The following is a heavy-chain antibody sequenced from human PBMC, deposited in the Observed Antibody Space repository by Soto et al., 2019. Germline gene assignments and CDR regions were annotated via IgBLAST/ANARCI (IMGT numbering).Heavy chain of an antibody. J-gene: IGHJ5*02. CDR3: ARGGGTIFAPLP. CDR2: IDPNSGAT. CDR1: GYTFTGYY. D-gene: IGHD1-1*01. V-gene: IGHV1-2*04. Sequence: ASVKVSCKAFGYTFTGYYIHWVRQAPGQGLEWMAYIDPNSGATKYAKKFQGLVTLTRDTSIRTAYMELTSLRSDDTAGYYCARGGGTIFAPLPWGKGTLVTVSS.